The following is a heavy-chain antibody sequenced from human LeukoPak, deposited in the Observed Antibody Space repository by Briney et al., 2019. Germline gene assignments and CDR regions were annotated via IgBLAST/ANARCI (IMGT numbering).Heavy chain of an antibody. V-gene: IGHV1-69*01. CDR1: TGAFDNYA. CDR3: ARSLRVSGDFDY. Sequence: ASVKVSCKFSTGAFDNYAVNWVRQATGQGLEWMGAIIPIFETTNYAPKFQGRITITADGSTGTAYMDLSSLRSEDTAVYYCARSLRVSGDFDYWGQGTQVIAS. J-gene: IGHJ4*02. CDR2: IIPIFETT. D-gene: IGHD2-8*01.